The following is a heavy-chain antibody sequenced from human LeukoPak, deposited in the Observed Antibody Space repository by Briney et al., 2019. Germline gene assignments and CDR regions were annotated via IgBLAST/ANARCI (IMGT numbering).Heavy chain of an antibody. V-gene: IGHV1-18*01. CDR3: ARDVTVLSRTDYGSSGY. D-gene: IGHD4/OR15-4a*01. Sequence: ASVKVSCKASGYTFTSYGISWVRQAPGQGLEWMGWISAYNGNTNYAQKLQGRVTMTTDTSTSTAYMELRSLRSDDTAVYYCARDVTVLSRTDYGSSGYWGQGTLVTVSS. J-gene: IGHJ4*02. CDR1: GYTFTSYG. CDR2: ISAYNGNT.